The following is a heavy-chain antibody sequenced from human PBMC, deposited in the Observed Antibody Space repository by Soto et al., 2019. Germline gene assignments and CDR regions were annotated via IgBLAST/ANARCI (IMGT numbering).Heavy chain of an antibody. CDR2: ISWDSGKI. D-gene: IGHD4-17*01. Sequence: SLRLAGSASGFSIDDFAMHWVRQAPGKGLEWVSSISWDSGKIGYADSVTGRFSVSRDNAKNSLFLQMSSLKPEDTAFYFCAKDNPARYGDYESTWFEPWGQGTLVTVYS. V-gene: IGHV3-9*01. J-gene: IGHJ5*02. CDR3: AKDNPARYGDYESTWFEP. CDR1: GFSIDDFA.